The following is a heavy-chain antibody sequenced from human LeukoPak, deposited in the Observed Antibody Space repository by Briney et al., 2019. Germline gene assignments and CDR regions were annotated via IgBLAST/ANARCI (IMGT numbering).Heavy chain of an antibody. D-gene: IGHD4-23*01. V-gene: IGHV4-39*07. J-gene: IGHJ6*03. CDR3: ARVSTTVVTPDYYYYMDV. Sequence: SETLSLTCTVSGGSISSHYWSWIRQPPGKGLEWIGSIYYSGSTYYNPSLKSRVTISVDTSKNQFSLKLSSVTAADTAVYYCARVSTTVVTPDYYYYMDVWGKGTTVTVSS. CDR1: GGSISSHY. CDR2: IYYSGST.